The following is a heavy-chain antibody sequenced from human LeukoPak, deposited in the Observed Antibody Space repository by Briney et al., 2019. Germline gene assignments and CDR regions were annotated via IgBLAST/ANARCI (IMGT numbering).Heavy chain of an antibody. J-gene: IGHJ4*02. CDR3: ARAHSNYDYVWGSYRQVQFDY. D-gene: IGHD3-16*02. CDR2: INHSGST. CDR1: GGSFSGYY. V-gene: IGHV4-34*01. Sequence: SETLSLTCAVYGGSFSGYYWSWIRQPPGKGLEWIGEINHSGSTNYNPSLKSRVTISVDTSKNQFSLKLSSVTAADTAVYYCARAHSNYDYVWGSYRQVQFDYWGQGTLVTVSS.